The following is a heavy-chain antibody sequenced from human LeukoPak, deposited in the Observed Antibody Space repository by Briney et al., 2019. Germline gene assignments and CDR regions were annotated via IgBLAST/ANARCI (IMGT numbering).Heavy chain of an antibody. CDR1: GGPFGGYH. J-gene: IGHJ4*02. V-gene: IGHV4-59*01. Sequence: SETLSLTCAVYGGPFGGYHWSWIRQPPGKGLEWIGYIYYSGNTNYNPSLKSRVTISVDTSKSQFSLKLSSVTAADTAVYYCARLTRRSGNYFDYWGQGTLVTVSS. CDR2: IYYSGNT. CDR3: ARLTRRSGNYFDY. D-gene: IGHD1-1*01.